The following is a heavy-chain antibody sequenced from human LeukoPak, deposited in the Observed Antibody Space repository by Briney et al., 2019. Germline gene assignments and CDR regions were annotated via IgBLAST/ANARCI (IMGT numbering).Heavy chain of an antibody. V-gene: IGHV2-5*01. J-gene: IGHJ4*02. Sequence: SGPTLVKPTQTLTLTCTFSGFSLSANGVGVGWIRQPPGKALEWLALLYWNDDKRYSPSLRSRLTITKDTSKNQVVLTMTNTDPVDTGTYYCAHRVAANNGYDYWGQGVLVTVSS. CDR3: AHRVAANNGYDY. CDR2: LYWNDDK. CDR1: GFSLSANGVG. D-gene: IGHD1-26*01.